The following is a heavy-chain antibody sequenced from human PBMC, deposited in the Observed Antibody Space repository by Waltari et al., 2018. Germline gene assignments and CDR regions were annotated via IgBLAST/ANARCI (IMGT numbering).Heavy chain of an antibody. V-gene: IGHV4-4*02. CDR2: VRGAGTA. CDR3: ARDRGRGLYLDS. J-gene: IGHJ4*02. Sequence: QLRLQESGPGLVKPSGTLSLTCAVSGDYMSTTDYWSWVRQPPGKGLEWIGQVRGAGTANVVPSFSSRRTISLDRSNEQFSLKVTSATAADTAVYYFARDRGRGLYLDSWGPGTLVTVSP. CDR1: GDYMSTTDY. D-gene: IGHD2-15*01.